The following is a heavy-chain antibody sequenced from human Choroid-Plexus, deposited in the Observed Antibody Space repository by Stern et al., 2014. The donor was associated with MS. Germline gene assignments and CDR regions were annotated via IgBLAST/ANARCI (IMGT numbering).Heavy chain of an antibody. V-gene: IGHV3-30*18. Sequence: VQLVESGGGVVQPGRPLRLSCVASGFTFGSCAMHWVRQAPGKGLEWVAGVSYDGSNKYYPDSVKGLFTISRDNSQNALYMQMSSLRPEDAAVYYCAKDRQYLTYFFDHWGQGSLVTVSS. CDR1: GFTFGSCA. D-gene: IGHD2/OR15-2a*01. CDR3: AKDRQYLTYFFDH. J-gene: IGHJ5*02. CDR2: VSYDGSNK.